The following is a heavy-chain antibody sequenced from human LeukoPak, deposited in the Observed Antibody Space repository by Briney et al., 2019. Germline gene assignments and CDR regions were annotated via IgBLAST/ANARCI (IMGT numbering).Heavy chain of an antibody. CDR3: AKVRRIAAAAYYFDY. J-gene: IGHJ4*02. CDR1: GFTFDDYA. V-gene: IGHV3-43*02. CDR2: ISGDGGST. Sequence: PGGSLRLSCAASGFTFDDYAMHWVRQAPGKGLEWVSLISGDGGSTYYADSVKGRFTISRDNSKNSLYLQMNSLRTEDTALYYCAKVRRIAAAAYYFDYWGQGTLVIVSS. D-gene: IGHD6-13*01.